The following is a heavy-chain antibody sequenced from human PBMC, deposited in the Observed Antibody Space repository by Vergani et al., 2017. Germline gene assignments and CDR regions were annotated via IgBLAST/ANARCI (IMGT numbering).Heavy chain of an antibody. J-gene: IGHJ4*02. V-gene: IGHV3-30*18. Sequence: VQLVESGGGLVKPGGSLRLSCAASGFTFSSYGMHWVRQAPGKGLEWVAVISYDGSNKYYADSVKGRFTISRDNSKNTLYLQMNSLRAEDTAVYYCAKEAGIFLTTPTDYWGQGTLVTVSS. D-gene: IGHD2-15*01. CDR3: AKEAGIFLTTPTDY. CDR1: GFTFSSYG. CDR2: ISYDGSNK.